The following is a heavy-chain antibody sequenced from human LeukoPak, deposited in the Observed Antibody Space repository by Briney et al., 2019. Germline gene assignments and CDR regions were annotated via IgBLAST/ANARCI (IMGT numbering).Heavy chain of an antibody. CDR3: ARVGSSTSYYYYMDG. CDR1: GYTFTSYD. Sequence: ASVKVSCKASGYTFTSYDINWVRQATGQGLEWMGWMNPNSGNTGYAQKFQGRVTITRNTSISTAYMELSSLRSEDTAVYYCARVGSSTSYYYYMDGWGKGTTVTVSS. V-gene: IGHV1-8*03. D-gene: IGHD2-2*01. J-gene: IGHJ6*03. CDR2: MNPNSGNT.